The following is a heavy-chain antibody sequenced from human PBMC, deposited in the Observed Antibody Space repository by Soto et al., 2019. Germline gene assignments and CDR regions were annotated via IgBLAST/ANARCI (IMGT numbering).Heavy chain of an antibody. D-gene: IGHD3-3*01. Sequence: GGSLRLSCAASGFTFDDYAMHWVRQAPGKGLEWVSGISWNSGSIGYADSVKGRFTISRDNAKNSLYLQMNSLGAEDTALYYCAKDIDFWNDYYFDYWGQGTLVTVSS. CDR2: ISWNSGSI. J-gene: IGHJ4*02. CDR1: GFTFDDYA. V-gene: IGHV3-9*01. CDR3: AKDIDFWNDYYFDY.